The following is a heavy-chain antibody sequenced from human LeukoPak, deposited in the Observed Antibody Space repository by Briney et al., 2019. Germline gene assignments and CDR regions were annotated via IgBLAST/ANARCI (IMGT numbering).Heavy chain of an antibody. D-gene: IGHD3-3*01. J-gene: IGHJ4*02. CDR2: INHSGST. CDR1: GGSFNGYY. CDR3: AGANDYDFWSGYYWD. Sequence: SETLSLTCAVYGGSFNGYYWSWIRQPPGKGLEWIGEINHSGSTNYNPSLKSRVTISVDTSKNQFSLKLSSVTAADTAVYYCAGANDYDFWSGYYWDWGQGTLVTVSS. V-gene: IGHV4-34*01.